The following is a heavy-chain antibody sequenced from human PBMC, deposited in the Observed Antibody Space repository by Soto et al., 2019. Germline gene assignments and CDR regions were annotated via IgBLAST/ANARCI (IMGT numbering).Heavy chain of an antibody. CDR1: GYTFTNYG. D-gene: IGHD3-22*01. V-gene: IGHV1-18*01. CDR3: ARGGYYDSSGSRNYHYYGMDV. CDR2: ISTYTGNT. Sequence: ASVKVSCKASGYTFTNYGISWVRQAPGQGLEWMGWISTYTGNTDHAQKLQGSLTMTTDTSTTTDYMALRSLRSDDTAVYFCARGGYYDSSGSRNYHYYGMDVWGQRTTVTVSS. J-gene: IGHJ6*02.